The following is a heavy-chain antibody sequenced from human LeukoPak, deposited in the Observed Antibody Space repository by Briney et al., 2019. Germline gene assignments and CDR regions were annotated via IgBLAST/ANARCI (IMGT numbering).Heavy chain of an antibody. CDR3: AKDCSSGSYMPYCMDV. Sequence: PGGSLRLSCAASGFTFDDYGMSWVRQAPGKGLEWVSGINWNGGSTGYADSVKGRFTISRDNAKNSLYLQMNSLRAEDTAVYYCAKDCSSGSYMPYCMDVWGKGTTVTISS. D-gene: IGHD6-25*01. J-gene: IGHJ6*03. V-gene: IGHV3-20*04. CDR1: GFTFDDYG. CDR2: INWNGGST.